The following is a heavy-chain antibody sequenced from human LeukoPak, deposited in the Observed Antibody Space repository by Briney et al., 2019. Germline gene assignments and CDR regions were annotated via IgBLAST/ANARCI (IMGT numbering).Heavy chain of an antibody. CDR1: GYTFTGYY. V-gene: IGHV1-2*02. D-gene: IGHD1-1*01. Sequence: ASVKVSCKASGYTFTGYYMHWVRQAPGQGLEWMGWINPNSGGTNYAQIFQGRVTMTRDTSMSTAYMELSRLRSDDTAVYYCARGRPPWTYFDYWGQGTLVTVSS. CDR3: ARGRPPWTYFDY. CDR2: INPNSGGT. J-gene: IGHJ4*02.